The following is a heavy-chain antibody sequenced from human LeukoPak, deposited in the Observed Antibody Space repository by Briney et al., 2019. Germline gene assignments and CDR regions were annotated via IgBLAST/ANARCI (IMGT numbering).Heavy chain of an antibody. Sequence: ASVKVSCKASGYTFSNYGISWVRQAPGQGLEWMGIINPSGGSTSYAQKFQGRVTMTRDMSTSTVYMELSSLRSEDTAVYYCARGYYYDSRAHDYWGQGTLVTVSS. J-gene: IGHJ4*02. D-gene: IGHD3-22*01. CDR2: INPSGGST. CDR1: GYTFSNYG. CDR3: ARGYYYDSRAHDY. V-gene: IGHV1-46*01.